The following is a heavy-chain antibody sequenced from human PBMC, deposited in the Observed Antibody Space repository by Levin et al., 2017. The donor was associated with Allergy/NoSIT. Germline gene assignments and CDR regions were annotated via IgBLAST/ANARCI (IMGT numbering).Heavy chain of an antibody. Sequence: LSLTCAASGFTFSSYVMIWFRQPPGKALEWVSTVSDSGGNTFYADSVKGRFTISRDNSRDTLYLQMNSLRSEDTAVYYCAKDLVTGTWYLRGPHYWGQGTLVTVSS. D-gene: IGHD6-13*01. CDR2: VSDSGGNT. CDR3: AKDLVTGTWYLRGPHY. J-gene: IGHJ4*02. V-gene: IGHV3-23*01. CDR1: GFTFSSYV.